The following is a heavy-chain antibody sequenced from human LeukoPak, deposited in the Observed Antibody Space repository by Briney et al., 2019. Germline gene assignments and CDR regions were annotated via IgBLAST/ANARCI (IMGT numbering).Heavy chain of an antibody. CDR3: ARNEYSSGWFDY. CDR2: ISSSSSYI. Sequence: GGSLRLSCAASGFTFSSYSMNWVRQAPGKGLEWVSSISSSSSYIYYADSVKGRFTISRDNAKNSLYLQMNSLRAEDTAVYYCARNEYSSGWFDYWGQGTLVTVSS. CDR1: GFTFSSYS. V-gene: IGHV3-21*01. D-gene: IGHD6-19*01. J-gene: IGHJ4*02.